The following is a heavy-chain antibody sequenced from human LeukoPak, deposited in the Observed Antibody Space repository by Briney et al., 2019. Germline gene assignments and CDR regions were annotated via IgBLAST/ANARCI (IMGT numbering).Heavy chain of an antibody. CDR2: ISSSSSYI. J-gene: IGHJ4*02. D-gene: IGHD3-9*01. V-gene: IGHV3-21*01. CDR1: GFTFSSYS. CDR3: ARDGYDILTGNPIDY. Sequence: GSLRLSCAASGFTFSSYSMNWVRQAPGKGLEWVSSISSSSSYIYYADSVKGRFTISRDNAKNSLYLQMYSLRAEDTAVYYCARDGYDILTGNPIDYWGQGTLVTVSS.